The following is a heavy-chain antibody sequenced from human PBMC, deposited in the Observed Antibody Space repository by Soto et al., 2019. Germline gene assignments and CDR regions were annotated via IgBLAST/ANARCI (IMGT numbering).Heavy chain of an antibody. CDR2: ISWNGGNI. D-gene: IGHD2-21*01. CDR3: VKAGVRDLIVEVPVYFDI. CDR1: GFIFDNNG. Sequence: EVQLVESGGGLVQPGRSLRLSCSASGFIFDNNGMHWVRQAPGKGLEWGSGISWNGGNIGYADSVKGRFSISRDNAKDSLFLQMNSLRPDDTAFYYCVKAGVRDLIVEVPVYFDIWGQGTLVTVSS. V-gene: IGHV3-9*01. J-gene: IGHJ4*02.